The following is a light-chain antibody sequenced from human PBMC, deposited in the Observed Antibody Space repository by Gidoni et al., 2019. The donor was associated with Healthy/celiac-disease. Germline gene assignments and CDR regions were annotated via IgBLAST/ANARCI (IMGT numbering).Light chain of an antibody. CDR1: SSNIGSNT. CDR2: SNN. Sequence: QSVLTQPPSASGTPGLRDTISCSGSSSNIGSNTVNWYQQLPGTAPKLLIYSNNPRPSGVPDRFSGSKSGTSASLAISGLQSEDEADYYCAAWDDSLNGPVFGGGTKLTVL. J-gene: IGLJ3*02. CDR3: AAWDDSLNGPV. V-gene: IGLV1-44*01.